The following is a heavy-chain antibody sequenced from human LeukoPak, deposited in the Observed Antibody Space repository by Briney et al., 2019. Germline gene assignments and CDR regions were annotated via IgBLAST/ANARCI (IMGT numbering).Heavy chain of an antibody. CDR3: AIRWELLSGDAFDI. V-gene: IGHV3-20*04. Sequence: PGGSLRLSCAASGFTFDDYTMSWVRQAPGKGLEWVSGINWNGGSTGYADSVKGRFTISRDNAKNSLYLQMNSLRAEDTAVYYCAIRWELLSGDAFDIWGQGTMVTVSS. J-gene: IGHJ3*02. CDR1: GFTFDDYT. D-gene: IGHD1-26*01. CDR2: INWNGGST.